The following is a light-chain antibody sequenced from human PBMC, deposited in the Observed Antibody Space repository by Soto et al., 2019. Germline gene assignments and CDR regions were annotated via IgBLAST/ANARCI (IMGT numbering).Light chain of an antibody. CDR3: QQYNLVPPT. CDR1: QSLRSS. J-gene: IGKJ1*01. CDR2: GAY. Sequence: VMTQSPDTLSVSPGERATLSCRASQSLRSSLAWYQQKPGQAPRLLIYGAYNRAAGIPARFSGSGSGTEFTLTISILQSEDFAGYFCQQYNLVPPTVGQGTKVEL. V-gene: IGKV3-15*01.